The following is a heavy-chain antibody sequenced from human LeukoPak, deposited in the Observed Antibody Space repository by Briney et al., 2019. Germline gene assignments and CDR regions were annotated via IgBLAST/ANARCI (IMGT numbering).Heavy chain of an antibody. V-gene: IGHV4-34*01. Sequence: SETLSLTCAVYGGSFSGYYWSWIRQPPGKGLEWIGEINHSGSTNYNPSLKSRVTIPVDTSKNQFSLKLSSVTAADTAVYYCARHRRDYYGSGRMYYFDYWGQGTLVTVSS. CDR1: GGSFSGYY. J-gene: IGHJ4*02. CDR2: INHSGST. D-gene: IGHD3-10*01. CDR3: ARHRRDYYGSGRMYYFDY.